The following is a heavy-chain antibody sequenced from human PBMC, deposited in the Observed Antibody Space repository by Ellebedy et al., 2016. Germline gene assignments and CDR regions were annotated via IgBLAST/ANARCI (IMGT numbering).Heavy chain of an antibody. CDR2: INPRGGST. D-gene: IGHD3-16*02. CDR1: GYTFTSYY. Sequence: ASVKVSCKASGYTFTSYYIHWVRQAPGQGLEWMGIINPRGGSTNYAQNYGQKLQGRVTMTRDTSTNTVHMELSNLKSEDTAVYYCARDSRVTFGGLIVYFDFWGQGTLVTVSS. CDR3: ARDSRVTFGGLIVYFDF. J-gene: IGHJ4*02. V-gene: IGHV1-46*04.